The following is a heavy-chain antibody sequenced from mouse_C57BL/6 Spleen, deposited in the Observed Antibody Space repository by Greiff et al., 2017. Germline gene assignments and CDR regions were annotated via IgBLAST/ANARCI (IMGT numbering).Heavy chain of an antibody. CDR2: IDPSDSYT. D-gene: IGHD2-3*01. CDR3: ARAYDGYYSFAY. Sequence: QVQLQQPGAELVMPGASVKLSCKASGYTFTSYWMHWVKQRPGQGLEWIGEIDPSDSYTNYNQKFKGKSTLTVDKSSSTAYMQLSSLTSEDSAVYYCARAYDGYYSFAYWGQGTLVTVSA. CDR1: GYTFTSYW. V-gene: IGHV1-69*01. J-gene: IGHJ3*01.